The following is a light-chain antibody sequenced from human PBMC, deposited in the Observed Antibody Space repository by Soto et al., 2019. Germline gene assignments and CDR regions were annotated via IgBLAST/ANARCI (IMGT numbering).Light chain of an antibody. CDR3: AAWDDSLKAI. V-gene: IGLV1-44*01. Sequence: QSVLTQPPSGSGTPGQRVTISCSGSSSNIGSNTVNWYQQFPGTAPRLLIYSSYQRPSGVPDRFSGSQSGTSASLAISGLQSDDEADYYCAAWDDSLKAIFGGGTQLTVL. CDR1: SSNIGSNT. CDR2: SSY. J-gene: IGLJ7*01.